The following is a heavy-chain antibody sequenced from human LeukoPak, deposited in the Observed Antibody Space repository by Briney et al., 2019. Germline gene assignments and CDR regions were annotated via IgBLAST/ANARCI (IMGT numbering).Heavy chain of an antibody. CDR3: ARCTGVVRGLDY. D-gene: IGHD2-21*01. J-gene: IGHJ4*02. Sequence: PSGTLSLTCTVSGASISNYYWNWIRQPPGKGPEWIGYIYYTGSANYNPSLKSRVTISGDTSKNQFSLNLTSVTAADTAVYYCARCTGVVRGLDYWGQGTLVTVSS. V-gene: IGHV4-59*01. CDR2: IYYTGSA. CDR1: GASISNYY.